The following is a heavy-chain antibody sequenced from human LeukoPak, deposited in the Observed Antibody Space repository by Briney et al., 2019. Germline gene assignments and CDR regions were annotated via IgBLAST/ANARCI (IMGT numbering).Heavy chain of an antibody. CDR1: GFTFSSYG. J-gene: IGHJ6*04. Sequence: GGSLRLFCAASGFTFSSYGIHWVRQAPGKGLEWRAMIFYDGSNKYYIDSVKGRFTMSRDNPKDTAYLQMNSLRAEDTAVYYCARKQAAAMDVWGKGTTVTVSS. D-gene: IGHD6-13*01. V-gene: IGHV3-30*12. CDR3: ARKQAAAMDV. CDR2: IFYDGSNK.